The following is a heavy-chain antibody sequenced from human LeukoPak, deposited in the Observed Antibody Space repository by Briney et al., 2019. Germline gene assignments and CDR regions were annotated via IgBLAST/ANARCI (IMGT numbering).Heavy chain of an antibody. CDR3: ARDFGYYDTSGLSD. J-gene: IGHJ4*02. Sequence: ASVKVSCKASGYTFTGYYMQWVRQAPGQGPEWMGRINPNSGDTNYAQKFQGRVTMTRDTSISTAYMELSRLRSDDTAVYYCARDFGYYDTSGLSDWGQGNLVTVSS. V-gene: IGHV1-2*06. D-gene: IGHD3-22*01. CDR1: GYTFTGYY. CDR2: INPNSGDT.